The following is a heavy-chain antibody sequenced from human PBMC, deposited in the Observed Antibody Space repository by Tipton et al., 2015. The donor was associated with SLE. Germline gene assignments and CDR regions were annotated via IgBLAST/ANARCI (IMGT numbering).Heavy chain of an antibody. CDR1: GGSISSYY. V-gene: IGHV4-59*12. CDR2: VYYSGTT. D-gene: IGHD4-23*01. J-gene: IGHJ3*01. CDR3: ARTGGGNHDAFDV. Sequence: TLSLTCTVSGGSISSYYWSWIRQPPGKGLEWIGSVYYSGTTYFNPSLKSRVTISIDPYNSKFSLRLTSVTAADTAVYYCARTGGGNHDAFDVWGQGTMVTISS.